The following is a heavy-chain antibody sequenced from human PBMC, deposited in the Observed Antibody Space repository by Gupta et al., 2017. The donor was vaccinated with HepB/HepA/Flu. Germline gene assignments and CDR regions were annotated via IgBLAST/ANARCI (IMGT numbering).Heavy chain of an antibody. J-gene: IGHJ4*02. V-gene: IGHV4-59*02. CDR1: GVPVRSYY. CDR3: ARDLGTVGLGVEFDY. CDR2: IFYSGST. Sequence: QVQLQESGPGLVKPSETLSLTCTVSGVPVRSYYWSWIRQPPGEGLEWIGYIFYSGSTKYNPSLKSRVTISVDTSKNQVSLKMNSVTAADTAVYYRARDLGTVGLGVEFDYWDQGTLVTVSP. D-gene: IGHD1-26*01.